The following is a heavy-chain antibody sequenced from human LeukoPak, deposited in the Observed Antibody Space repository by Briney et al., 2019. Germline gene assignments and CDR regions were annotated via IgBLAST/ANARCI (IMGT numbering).Heavy chain of an antibody. J-gene: IGHJ5*02. D-gene: IGHD3-3*01. CDR1: GYTFTSYG. CDR2: ISAYNGNT. V-gene: IGHV1-18*04. Sequence: ASVKVSCKASGYTFTSYGISWVRQAPGQGLEWMGWISAYNGNTNYAQKLQGRVTMTTDTSTSTAYMELRSLRSEDTAVYYCARGYDFWSGDTWFDPWGQGTLVTVSS. CDR3: ARGYDFWSGDTWFDP.